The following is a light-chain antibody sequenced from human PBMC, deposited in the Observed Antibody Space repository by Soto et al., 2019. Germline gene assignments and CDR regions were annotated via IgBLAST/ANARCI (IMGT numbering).Light chain of an antibody. CDR2: EGS. CDR1: SSDVGSYNL. J-gene: IGLJ2*01. V-gene: IGLV2-23*01. CDR3: CSYAGRSTLHYVV. Sequence: QSALTQPASVSGSPGQSITISCTGTSSDVGSYNLVSWYQQHPGKAPKLMIYEGSKRPSGVSNRFSGSKSGNTASLTISGLQAEDEADYYCCSYAGRSTLHYVVFGGGTKLTVL.